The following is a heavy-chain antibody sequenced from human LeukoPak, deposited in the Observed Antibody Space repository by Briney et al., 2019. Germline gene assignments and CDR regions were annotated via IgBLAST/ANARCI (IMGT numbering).Heavy chain of an antibody. CDR1: GFTFSDYN. J-gene: IGHJ4*02. V-gene: IGHV3-11*01. D-gene: IGHD4-23*01. Sequence: GGSLRLSSAASGFTFSDYNMSCSCHAPGERLEWVSYISSRGSSIHYADSVKSRVTPSRDTAQNTRYMQMSSLRAANTAVYYTARETTVVTCNSDYWGQGTLVTVSS. CDR3: ARETTVVTCNSDY. CDR2: ISSRGSSI.